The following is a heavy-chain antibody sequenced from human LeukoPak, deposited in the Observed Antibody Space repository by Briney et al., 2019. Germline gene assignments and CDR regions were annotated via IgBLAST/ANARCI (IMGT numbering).Heavy chain of an antibody. J-gene: IGHJ4*02. CDR3: ARSGSSTRGYYFDY. CDR1: GGTFSSYA. Sequence: SVKVSCKASGGTFSSYAISWVRQAPGQGLEWMGRITPIFGIANYAQKFQGRVTITADKSTSTAYMELSSLRSEDTAVYYCARSGSSTRGYYFDYWGQGTLVTVSS. V-gene: IGHV1-69*04. D-gene: IGHD1-26*01. CDR2: ITPIFGIA.